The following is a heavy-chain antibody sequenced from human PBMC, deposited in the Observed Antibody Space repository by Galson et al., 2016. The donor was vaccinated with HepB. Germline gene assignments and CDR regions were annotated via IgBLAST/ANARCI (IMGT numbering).Heavy chain of an antibody. CDR1: GYAFSSYA. J-gene: IGHJ5*02. V-gene: IGHV7-4-1*02. Sequence: SVKVSCKASGYAFSSYAMNWVRQAPGQGLEWMGWINSNTGKPTYAQDFRGRFVFSLDISVSTAYLQISSLKAEDTAVYYCVRDRGSYWDPWGQGTLVTVSS. CDR3: VRDRGSYWDP. CDR2: INSNTGKP. D-gene: IGHD1-26*01.